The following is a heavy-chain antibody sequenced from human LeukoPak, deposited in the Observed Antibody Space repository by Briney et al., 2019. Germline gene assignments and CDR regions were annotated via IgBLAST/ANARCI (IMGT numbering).Heavy chain of an antibody. CDR2: ISGSVSGSGGNT. V-gene: IGHV3-23*01. Sequence: PGGSLRLSCAASGFTFSNYAVSWVRQAPGKGLEWVSAISGSVSGSGGNTYYADSVKGRFTISRDNSKNTLFLQMSSLRAEDTAVYYCAKVDDGTGYPQLPFDYWGQGTLVTVSS. D-gene: IGHD3-22*01. CDR1: GFTFSNYA. CDR3: AKVDDGTGYPQLPFDY. J-gene: IGHJ4*02.